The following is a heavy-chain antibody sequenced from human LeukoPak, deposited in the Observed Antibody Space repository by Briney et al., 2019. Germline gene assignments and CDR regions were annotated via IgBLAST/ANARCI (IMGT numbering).Heavy chain of an antibody. V-gene: IGHV4-34*01. CDR2: INHSGST. Sequence: SETLSLTCAVYGGSFSGYYWSWIRQPPGKGLEWIGEINHSGSTNYNPSLKSRVTISVDTSKNQFSLKLSSVTAADTAVYYCARASYSSGWYIYWGQGALVTVSS. CDR1: GGSFSGYY. CDR3: ARASYSSGWYIY. D-gene: IGHD6-19*01. J-gene: IGHJ4*02.